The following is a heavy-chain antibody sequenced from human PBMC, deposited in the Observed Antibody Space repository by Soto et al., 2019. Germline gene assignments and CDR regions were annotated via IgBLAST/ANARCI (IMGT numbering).Heavy chain of an antibody. CDR3: ARSPGILSFDP. V-gene: IGHV4-59*01. J-gene: IGHJ5*02. Sequence: LSLTCTVSGGSISSYYWSWIRQPPGKGLEWIGYIYYSGSTNYNPSLKSRVTISVDTSKNQFSLKLSSVTAADTAVYYCARSPGILSFDPWGQGTLVTVSS. D-gene: IGHD6-13*01. CDR2: IYYSGST. CDR1: GGSISSYY.